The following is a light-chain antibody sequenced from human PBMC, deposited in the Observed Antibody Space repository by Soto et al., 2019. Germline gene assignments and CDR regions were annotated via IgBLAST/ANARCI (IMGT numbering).Light chain of an antibody. CDR1: QGISSA. CDR3: QQFNSYPPLT. V-gene: IGKV1-13*02. Sequence: AIQLTQSPSSLSASVGDRVTITCRASQGISSASAWYQQKPGKAPKLLIYDASSLESGVPSRFSGSGSGTDLTLTISSLQPEDFATYYCQQFNSYPPLTFGGGTKVEIK. CDR2: DAS. J-gene: IGKJ4*01.